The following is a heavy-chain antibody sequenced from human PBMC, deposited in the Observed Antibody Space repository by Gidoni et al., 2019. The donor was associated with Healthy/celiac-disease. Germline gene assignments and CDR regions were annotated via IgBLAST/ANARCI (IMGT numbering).Heavy chain of an antibody. D-gene: IGHD6-13*01. Sequence: QVQLVESGGGVVQPGRSLRLSCAASGFTFSSYAMHWVRQAPGKGLEWVAVISYDGSNKYYADSVKGRFTISRDNSKNTLYLQMNSLRAEDTAVYYCARDSLAAAGDYWGQGTLVTVSS. V-gene: IGHV3-30-3*01. CDR2: ISYDGSNK. J-gene: IGHJ4*02. CDR3: ARDSLAAAGDY. CDR1: GFTFSSYA.